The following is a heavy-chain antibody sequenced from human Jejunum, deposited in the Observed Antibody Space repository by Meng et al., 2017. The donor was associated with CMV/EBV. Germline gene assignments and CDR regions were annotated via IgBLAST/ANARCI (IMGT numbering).Heavy chain of an antibody. CDR1: A. J-gene: IGHJ6*02. V-gene: IGHV3-30-3*01. Sequence: AMHWVRPAPGKGLEWLAVISHDGNTIFHADSMKGRFNISRDNSKNTVHLQISSLRPEDTAIYYCARGRHCTNSYCVYRYGLDVWGQGTTVTVSS. CDR3: ARGRHCTNSYCVYRYGLDV. CDR2: ISHDGNTI. D-gene: IGHD2-8*01.